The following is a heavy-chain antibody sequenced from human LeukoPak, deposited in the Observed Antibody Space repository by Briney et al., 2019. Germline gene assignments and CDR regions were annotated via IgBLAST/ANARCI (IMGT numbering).Heavy chain of an antibody. V-gene: IGHV3-9*01. CDR3: ARDLRYFDWLLPNFDY. CDR1: GFTFDDYA. Sequence: PGGSLRLSCAASGFTFDDYAMHWVRQAPGKGLEWVSGISWNSGSIGYADSVKGRFTISRDNAKNSLYLQMNSLRAEDTAVYYCARDLRYFDWLLPNFDYWGQGTLVTVSS. CDR2: ISWNSGSI. J-gene: IGHJ4*02. D-gene: IGHD3-9*01.